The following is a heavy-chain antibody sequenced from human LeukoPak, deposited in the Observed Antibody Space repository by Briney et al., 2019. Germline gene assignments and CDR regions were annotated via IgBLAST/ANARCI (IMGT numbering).Heavy chain of an antibody. CDR2: INPNSGGT. D-gene: IGHD2-2*01. CDR1: GYTFTGYY. Sequence: ASVKVSCKASGYTFTGYYMHWVRQAPGQGLEWMGWINPNSGGTNYAQKFQGRVTMTRGTSISTAYMELSRLRSDDTAVYYCARADIVVVPAASSPDYWGQGTLVTVSS. V-gene: IGHV1-2*02. J-gene: IGHJ4*02. CDR3: ARADIVVVPAASSPDY.